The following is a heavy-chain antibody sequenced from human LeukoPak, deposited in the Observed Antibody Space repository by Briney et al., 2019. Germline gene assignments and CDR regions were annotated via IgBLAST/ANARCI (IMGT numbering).Heavy chain of an antibody. CDR2: IGGSGDTK. Sequence: GGSLRLSCAAPGFWFSNYAMTWVRQAPGKGLEWVSFIGGSGDTKHYEESVKGRFTISRDNSRNTLYLQMDNLRAEDTAVYFCARVQWLVGTGYSEYWGQGTLVSVSS. CDR1: GFWFSNYA. V-gene: IGHV3-23*01. CDR3: ARVQWLVGTGYSEY. J-gene: IGHJ4*02. D-gene: IGHD6-19*01.